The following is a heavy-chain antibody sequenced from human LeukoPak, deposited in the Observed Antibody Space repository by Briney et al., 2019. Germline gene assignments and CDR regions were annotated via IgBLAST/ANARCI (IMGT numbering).Heavy chain of an antibody. J-gene: IGHJ4*02. CDR2: IIPIFGTA. D-gene: IGHD3-10*01. Sequence: ASVKVSCKASGYTFTGYYMHWVRQAPGQGLEWMGGIIPIFGTANYAQKFQGRVTITADESTSTAYMELSSLRSEDTAVYYCAREEYYGSGSYEKSYWGQGTLVTVSS. V-gene: IGHV1-69*13. CDR1: GYTFTGYY. CDR3: AREEYYGSGSYEKSY.